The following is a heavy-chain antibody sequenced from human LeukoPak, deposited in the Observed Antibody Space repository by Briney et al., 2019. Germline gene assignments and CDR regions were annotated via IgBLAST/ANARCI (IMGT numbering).Heavy chain of an antibody. V-gene: IGHV4-59*08. Sequence: PSETLSLTCTVSGGSISSYFWGWIRQPPGKGLEWIAYIYYNGSTNYNPSLKSRVIISMDTSKNQFSLKMYSVTAADTAVYYCARFWVAVAGTDYWGQGTLVTVSS. J-gene: IGHJ4*02. CDR1: GGSISSYF. D-gene: IGHD6-19*01. CDR3: ARFWVAVAGTDY. CDR2: IYYNGST.